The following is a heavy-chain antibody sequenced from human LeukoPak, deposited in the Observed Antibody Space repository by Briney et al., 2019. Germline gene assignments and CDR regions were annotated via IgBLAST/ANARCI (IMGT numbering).Heavy chain of an antibody. Sequence: PGGSLRLSCAASGFTFNRYNMNWVRQAPGKGLEWVSSISSSSSYIYYADSVKGRFTISRDNAKNSLYLQMNSLRAEDTAVYYCARDGYYDFWSGYYAASYYMDVWGKGTTVTVSS. D-gene: IGHD3-3*01. CDR1: GFTFNRYN. V-gene: IGHV3-21*01. CDR3: ARDGYYDFWSGYYAASYYMDV. J-gene: IGHJ6*03. CDR2: ISSSSSYI.